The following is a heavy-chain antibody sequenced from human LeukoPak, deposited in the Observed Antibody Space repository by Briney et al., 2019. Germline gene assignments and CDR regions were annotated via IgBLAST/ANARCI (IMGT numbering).Heavy chain of an antibody. CDR1: GYSFTNFW. V-gene: IGHV5-51*01. CDR3: AAGGASAP. CDR2: ISPGDSGI. D-gene: IGHD3-16*01. J-gene: IGHJ5*02. Sequence: PGESLQISCKGSGYSFTNFWIGWVRQMPGKGLEWMGVISPGDSGIRYSPSFQGQVTISVDKSISTAYLQWSSLKASDSAMYYCAAGGASAPWGQGTLVTVSS.